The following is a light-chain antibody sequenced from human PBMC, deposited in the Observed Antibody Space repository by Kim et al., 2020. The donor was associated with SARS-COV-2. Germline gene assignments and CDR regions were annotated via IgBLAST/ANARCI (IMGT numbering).Light chain of an antibody. CDR2: AAS. CDR1: QSISSY. J-gene: IGKJ2*01. V-gene: IGKV1-39*01. CDR3: QQSYSTLMYT. Sequence: ASVVDRVTITCRASQSISSYLNWYQQKPGKAPKLLIYAASSLQSGVPSRFSGSGSGTDFTLTISSLQPEDFATYYCQQSYSTLMYTFGQGTKLEI.